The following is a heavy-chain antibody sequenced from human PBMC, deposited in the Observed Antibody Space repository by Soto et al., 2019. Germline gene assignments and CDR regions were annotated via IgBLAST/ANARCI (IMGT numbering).Heavy chain of an antibody. CDR3: ARDPPPPDY. Sequence: QVQLVQSGAEVKKPRASVKVSCKASGYTLASFAISWMRQAPGQGIEWMGWISAYNGNTNYAQKLQGRVTMTTDTSTSTAYMELRSLRSDDTAVYYCARDPPPPDYWGQGTLVTVSS. CDR2: ISAYNGNT. CDR1: GYTLASFA. J-gene: IGHJ4*02. V-gene: IGHV1-18*01.